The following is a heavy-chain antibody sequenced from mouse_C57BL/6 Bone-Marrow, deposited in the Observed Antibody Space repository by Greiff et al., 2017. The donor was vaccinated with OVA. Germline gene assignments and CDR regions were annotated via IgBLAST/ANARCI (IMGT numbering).Heavy chain of an antibody. Sequence: VKLQESDAELVKPGASVKISCKVSGYTFTDHTIHWMKQRPEQGLEWIGYIYPRDGSTKYNEKFKGKATLTADKSSSTAYMQLNSLTSEDSAVYFCAREQLRLRGYYFDYWGQGTTLTVSS. CDR2: IYPRDGST. D-gene: IGHD3-2*02. CDR3: AREQLRLRGYYFDY. J-gene: IGHJ2*01. V-gene: IGHV1-78*01. CDR1: GYTFTDHT.